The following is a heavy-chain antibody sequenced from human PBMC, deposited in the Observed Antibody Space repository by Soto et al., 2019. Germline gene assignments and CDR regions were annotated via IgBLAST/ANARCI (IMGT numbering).Heavy chain of an antibody. Sequence: QVQLVESGGGVVQPGRSLRLSCAASGFTFSSYGMHWVRQAPGKGLEWVAVISYDGSNKYYADSVKGRFTISRDNSKNTMYGQVNSLRGEDTAVYYCAKEDYYDSSGYYYSGMVYCYYGMGVWGQGTTVTVSS. V-gene: IGHV3-30*18. CDR1: GFTFSSYG. CDR3: AKEDYYDSSGYYYSGMVYCYYGMGV. CDR2: ISYDGSNK. D-gene: IGHD3-22*01. J-gene: IGHJ6*02.